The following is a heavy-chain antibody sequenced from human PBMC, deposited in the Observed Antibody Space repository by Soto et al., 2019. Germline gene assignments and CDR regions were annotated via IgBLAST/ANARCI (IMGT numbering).Heavy chain of an antibody. J-gene: IGHJ4*02. CDR2: IYPSVSS. V-gene: IGHV4-38-2*02. CDR3: ARERVGTTFFDN. CDR1: GFAISRGYY. Sequence: SETLSLTCSVSGFAISRGYYWSWVRQPPGKGLEWIGSIYPSVSSYHNPSLATRLRLSIDTSKNQFTLNLTSVTAADTALYFCARERVGTTFFDNWGQGIQVTVSS. D-gene: IGHD1-1*01.